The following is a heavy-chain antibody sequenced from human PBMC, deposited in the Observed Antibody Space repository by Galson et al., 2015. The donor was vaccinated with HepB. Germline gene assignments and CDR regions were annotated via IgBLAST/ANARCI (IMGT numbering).Heavy chain of an antibody. Sequence: SVKVSCKASGYTFTDYYIHWVRQAPGQGLEWMGRIDPTSGGKVYAQKFQGRVTITRDTSISTAYMELTGLISDDTAVYYCARGPWGQYQAYWYFDLWGRGTLVTVSS. CDR3: ARGPWGQYQAYWYFDL. V-gene: IGHV1-2*06. CDR2: IDPTSGGK. J-gene: IGHJ2*01. D-gene: IGHD2-2*01. CDR1: GYTFTDYY.